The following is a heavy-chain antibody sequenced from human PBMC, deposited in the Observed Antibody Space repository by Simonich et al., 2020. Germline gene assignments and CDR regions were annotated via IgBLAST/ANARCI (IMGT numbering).Heavy chain of an antibody. CDR1: GGSISSYY. J-gene: IGHJ4*02. D-gene: IGHD5-12*01. V-gene: IGHV4-59*08. Sequence: QVQLQESGPGLVKPSATLSLTCTVSGGSISSYYWSWIRQPQGKGLEWFWYIYYSGSTNYNPSLKSRVTISVDTSKNQFSLKLSSVTAADTAVYYCARHDRWLQFYFDYWGQGTLVTVSS. CDR3: ARHDRWLQFYFDY. CDR2: IYYSGST.